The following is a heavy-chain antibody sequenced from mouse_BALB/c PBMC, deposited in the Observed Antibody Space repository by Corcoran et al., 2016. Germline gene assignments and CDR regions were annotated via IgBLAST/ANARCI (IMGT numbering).Heavy chain of an antibody. CDR1: GFSLSTSGMG. D-gene: IGHD2-1*01. V-gene: IGHV8-12*01. CDR3: ARSGGNYVDWYFDV. Sequence: QVTLKESGPGILQPSQTLSLTCSFSGFSLSTSGMGVSWIRQPSGKGLEWLAHIYWDDDKRYNPSLKNRLTISKDTSSNQVFLKITSVDTADTATYYCARSGGNYVDWYFDVWGAGTTVTVSS. CDR2: IYWDDDK. J-gene: IGHJ1*01.